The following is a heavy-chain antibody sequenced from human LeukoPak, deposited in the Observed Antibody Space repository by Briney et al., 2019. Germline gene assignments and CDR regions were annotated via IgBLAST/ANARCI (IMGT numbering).Heavy chain of an antibody. V-gene: IGHV3-33*01. Sequence: GGSLRLSCEASGFNFSTNGMHWVRQAPGKGLEWVALIWFDGSNKHYADSVKGRFAVSRDNSKNTMYLQMNSLRAEDTAVYYCARVVSYYGSAYRLLDLWGRGTLVTVSS. D-gene: IGHD3-10*01. J-gene: IGHJ2*01. CDR3: ARVVSYYGSAYRLLDL. CDR2: IWFDGSNK. CDR1: GFNFSTNG.